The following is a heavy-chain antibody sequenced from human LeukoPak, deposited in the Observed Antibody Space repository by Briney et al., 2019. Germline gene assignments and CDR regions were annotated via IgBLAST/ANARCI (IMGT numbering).Heavy chain of an antibody. CDR3: ARGSPVEMATTVLPDY. D-gene: IGHD5-24*01. CDR1: GGTFSSYA. Sequence: SVKVSCKASGGTFSSYAISWVRQAPGQGLEWMGRIIPILGIANYAQKFQGRVTITADKSTSTAYMELSSLRSEDTAVYYCARGSPVEMATTVLPDYWGQGTLVTVSS. J-gene: IGHJ4*02. V-gene: IGHV1-69*04. CDR2: IIPILGIA.